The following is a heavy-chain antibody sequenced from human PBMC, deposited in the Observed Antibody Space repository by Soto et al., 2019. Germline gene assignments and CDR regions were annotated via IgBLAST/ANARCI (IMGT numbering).Heavy chain of an antibody. CDR1: GGSISSGDYY. CDR3: ASTRSGGSWSVFDY. J-gene: IGHJ4*02. Sequence: QVQLQESGPGLVKPSQTLSLTCTVSGGSISSGDYYWSWIRQPPGKGLEWIGYIYYSGSTFYNPSLKSRLTISGDTSKNQFSLKLSSVTAADTAVYYCASTRSGGSWSVFDYWGQGTLVTVSS. V-gene: IGHV4-30-4*01. CDR2: IYYSGST. D-gene: IGHD2-15*01.